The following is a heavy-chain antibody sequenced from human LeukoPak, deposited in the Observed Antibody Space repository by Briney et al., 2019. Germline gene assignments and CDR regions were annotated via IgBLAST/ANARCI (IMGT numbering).Heavy chain of an antibody. V-gene: IGHV4-34*01. CDR3: ARGRRFLEWFTPYYYYYMDV. CDR2: INHSGST. CDR1: GASISSDH. J-gene: IGHJ6*03. Sequence: SETLSLTCTVSGASISSDHWTWIRQPPGKGLEWIGEINHSGSTNYNPSLKSRVTISVDTSKNQFSLKLSSVTAADTAVYYCARGRRFLEWFTPYYYYYMDVWGKGTTVTVSS. D-gene: IGHD3-3*01.